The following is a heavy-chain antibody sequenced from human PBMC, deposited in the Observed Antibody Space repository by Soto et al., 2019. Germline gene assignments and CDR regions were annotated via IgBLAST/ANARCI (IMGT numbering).Heavy chain of an antibody. CDR2: IYHSGST. CDR3: ARARYYYDSRGNWFDP. Sequence: SVTLCLTCAVSGGTISGVGDSWSWIKQPPGKGLEWIGYIYHSGSTYYNPSLKSRVTISVDRSKNQFSLKLSSVTAADTAVYYCARARYYYDSRGNWFDPWGQGTLVTVSS. CDR1: GGTISGVGDS. D-gene: IGHD3-22*01. V-gene: IGHV4-30-2*01. J-gene: IGHJ5*02.